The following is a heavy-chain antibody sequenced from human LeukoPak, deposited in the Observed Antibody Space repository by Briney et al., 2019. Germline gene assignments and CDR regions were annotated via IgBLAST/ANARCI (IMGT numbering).Heavy chain of an antibody. J-gene: IGHJ5*02. CDR2: IIPIFGTA. CDR3: ARRGVGELLDNWSDP. CDR1: GGTFSSYA. V-gene: IGHV1-69*06. D-gene: IGHD3-10*01. Sequence: GASVKVSCKASGGTFSSYAISWVRQAPGQGLEWMGGIIPIFGTANYAQKFQGRVTITADKSTSTAYMELSSLRSEDTAVYYCARRGVGELLDNWSDPWGQGTLVTVSS.